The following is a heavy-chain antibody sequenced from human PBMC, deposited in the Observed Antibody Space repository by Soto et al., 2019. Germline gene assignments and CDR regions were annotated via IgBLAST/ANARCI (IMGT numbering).Heavy chain of an antibody. CDR3: ARDQGGSPAAMFGMDV. Sequence: GASVKVSCKASGGTFSSYAISWVRQAPGQGLEWMGGIIPIFGTANYAQKFQGRVTITADESTSTAYMELSSLRSEDTAVYYCARDQGGSPAAMFGMDVWGQGTTVTVSS. V-gene: IGHV1-69*13. CDR2: IIPIFGTA. CDR1: GGTFSSYA. J-gene: IGHJ6*02. D-gene: IGHD2-2*01.